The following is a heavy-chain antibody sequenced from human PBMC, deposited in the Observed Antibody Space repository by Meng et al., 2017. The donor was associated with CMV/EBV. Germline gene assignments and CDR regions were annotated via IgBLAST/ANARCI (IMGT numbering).Heavy chain of an antibody. V-gene: IGHV3-30*02. CDR3: AKAAGYYYYGMDV. Sequence: GESLKISCAASGLTFSSYGMHWVRQAPGKGLEWVAFIRYDGSNKYYADSVKGRFTISRDNSKNTLYLQMNSLRAEDTAVYYCAKAAGYYYYGMDVWGQGTTVTVSS. CDR1: GLTFSSYG. CDR2: IRYDGSNK. J-gene: IGHJ6*02.